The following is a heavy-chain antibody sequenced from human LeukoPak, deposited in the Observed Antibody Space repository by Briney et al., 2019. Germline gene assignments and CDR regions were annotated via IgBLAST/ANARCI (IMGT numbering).Heavy chain of an antibody. CDR2: INTDGTVT. J-gene: IGHJ4*02. CDR1: GFTFSKYW. V-gene: IGHV3-74*01. CDR3: ATKQWLAPPPDS. Sequence: PGGSLRLSCAASGFTFSKYWMLWVRQAPGKGLESVSLINTDGTVTTYADSVKGRFTVSRDNADNTMFLQINSVRDEDTAVYYCATKQWLAPPPDSWGQGTPVTVSS. D-gene: IGHD6-19*01.